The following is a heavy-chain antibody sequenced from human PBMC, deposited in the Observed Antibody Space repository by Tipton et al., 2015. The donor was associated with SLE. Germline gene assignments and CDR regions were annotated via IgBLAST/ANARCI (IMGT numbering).Heavy chain of an antibody. CDR2: IYYSGST. Sequence: TLSLTCTVSGGSISGSNYFWGWIRQPPGKGLEWIGYIYYSGSTNYNPSLKSRVTISVDTSKNQFSLKLSSVTAADTAVYYCARLQYQLLYYYMDVWGKGTTVTVSS. CDR3: ARLQYQLLYYYMDV. D-gene: IGHD2-2*01. V-gene: IGHV4-61*01. CDR1: GGSISGSNYF. J-gene: IGHJ6*03.